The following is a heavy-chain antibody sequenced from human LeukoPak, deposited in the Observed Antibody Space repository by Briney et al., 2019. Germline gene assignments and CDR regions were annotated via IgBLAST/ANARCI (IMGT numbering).Heavy chain of an antibody. D-gene: IGHD2-2*01. CDR3: ARLNIVVVPAATGYYFDY. V-gene: IGHV5-51*01. CDR2: IYPGDSDT. Sequence: GESLKISCKGSGSIFTSYWIGWVRQLPGKGLEWMGIIYPGDSDTRYSPSFQGQVTISADKSISTAYLQWSSLKASDTAMYYCARLNIVVVPAATGYYFDYWGQGTLVTVSS. CDR1: GSIFTSYW. J-gene: IGHJ4*02.